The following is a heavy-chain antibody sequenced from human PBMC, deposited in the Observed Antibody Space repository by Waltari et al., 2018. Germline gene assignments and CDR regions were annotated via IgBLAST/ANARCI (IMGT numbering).Heavy chain of an antibody. CDR1: GFTFSSYG. J-gene: IGHJ6*02. Sequence: QVQLVESGGGVVQPGRSLRLSCAASGFTFSSYGMHWVRQAPGKGLEWVAVIWYDGRNKYYEDAVKGRFTIARDKSKTTLYLQMNNLRAEDTGVYYCARDGVWGSSGRGDYYNGMDVWGQGTTVTVSS. CDR3: ARDGVWGSSGRGDYYNGMDV. V-gene: IGHV3-33*01. D-gene: IGHD6-19*01. CDR2: IWYDGRNK.